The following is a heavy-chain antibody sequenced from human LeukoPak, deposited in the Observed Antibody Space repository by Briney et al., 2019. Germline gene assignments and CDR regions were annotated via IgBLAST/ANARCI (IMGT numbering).Heavy chain of an antibody. Sequence: PGGSLRLSCAASGFTFSDHYMDWVRQAPGKGLKWVGRIRNKANSYTTEYAASVKGRFTISRDDSKNSLYLQMNSLKTEDTAVYCCARGGSSSSWCPFDYWGQGTLVTVSS. D-gene: IGHD6-13*01. CDR1: GFTFSDHY. CDR2: IRNKANSYTT. J-gene: IGHJ4*02. CDR3: ARGGSSSSWCPFDY. V-gene: IGHV3-72*01.